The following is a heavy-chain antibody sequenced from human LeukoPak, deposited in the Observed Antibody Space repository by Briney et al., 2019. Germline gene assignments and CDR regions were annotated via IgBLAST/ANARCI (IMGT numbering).Heavy chain of an antibody. V-gene: IGHV3-23*01. CDR1: GYTFSDYA. CDR3: AREDAFDI. Sequence: GGSLRLSCVGSGYTFSDYAMSWVRQSPGKGLEWVAAISASSSTTYYADSVKGRLTISRDNAKNSLYLQMNSLRAEDTAVYYCAREDAFDIWGQGTMVTVSS. CDR2: ISASSSTT. J-gene: IGHJ3*02.